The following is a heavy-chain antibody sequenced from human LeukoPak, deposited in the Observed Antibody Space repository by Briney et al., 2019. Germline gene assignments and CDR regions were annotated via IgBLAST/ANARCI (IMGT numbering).Heavy chain of an antibody. CDR2: ISSGTGSYI. CDR1: GFSFSSYS. J-gene: IGHJ4*02. Sequence: GGSLRLSCVASGFSFSSYSMNWVRQALGKGLEWVSTISSGTGSYIYYADSVRGRFTISRDNAKNSLYLQMNSLRAEDTAVYYCARCSGVFGSSGYWGQGTLVTVSS. V-gene: IGHV3-21*01. CDR3: ARCSGVFGSSGY. D-gene: IGHD6-6*01.